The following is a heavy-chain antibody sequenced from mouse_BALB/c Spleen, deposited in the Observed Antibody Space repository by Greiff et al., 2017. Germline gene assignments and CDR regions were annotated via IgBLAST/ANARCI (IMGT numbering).Heavy chain of an antibody. Sequence: VNVVESGPGLVAPSQSLSITCTVSGFSLTGYGVNWVRQPPGKGLEWLGMIWGDGSTDYNSALKSRLSISKDNSKSQVFLKMNSLQTDDTARYYCARDGYYPYYYAMDYWGQGTSVTVSS. CDR3: ARDGYYPYYYAMDY. J-gene: IGHJ4*01. D-gene: IGHD2-3*01. CDR1: GFSLTGYG. CDR2: IWGDGST. V-gene: IGHV2-6-7*01.